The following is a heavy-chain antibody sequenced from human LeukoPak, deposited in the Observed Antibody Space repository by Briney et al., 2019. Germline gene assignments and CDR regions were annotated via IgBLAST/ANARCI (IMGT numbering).Heavy chain of an antibody. D-gene: IGHD4-17*01. V-gene: IGHV3-23*05. J-gene: IGHJ4*02. CDR2: IGRSALNT. Sequence: PGGSLRLSCAASGSTFSTYVMTWVRQAPGKGLEWVSAIGRSALNTYYTDSVKGRFTISRDNSINALYLQMNSLRADDTAVYYCAMGSTDYDPPDYWGRGTLVTVSS. CDR1: GSTFSTYV. CDR3: AMGSTDYDPPDY.